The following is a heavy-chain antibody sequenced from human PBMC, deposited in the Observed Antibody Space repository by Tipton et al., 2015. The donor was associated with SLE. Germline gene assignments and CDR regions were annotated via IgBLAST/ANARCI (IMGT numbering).Heavy chain of an antibody. CDR3: ARDGREFWSGYCHEQNWCDP. J-gene: IGHJ5*02. D-gene: IGHD3-3*01. CDR2: IWYDGSAK. Sequence: SLRLSCVASGFTFSTYGMHWVRQAPGKGLEWVALIWYDGSAKYFSDSVKGRFTTSRDNAKNSLYLQMNTLRAEDTAIYYCARDGREFWSGYCHEQNWCDPRGQGTLVIVSS. CDR1: GFTFSTYG. V-gene: IGHV3-33*01.